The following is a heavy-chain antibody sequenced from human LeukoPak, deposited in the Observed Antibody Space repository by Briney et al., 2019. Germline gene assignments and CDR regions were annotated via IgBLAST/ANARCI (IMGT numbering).Heavy chain of an antibody. V-gene: IGHV1-2*02. CDR1: GYTFSGYY. CDR3: ARGGYSGTEKPNDY. Sequence: GASVKVSCKAFGYTFSGYYIHWVRQAPGQGLEWMGWINPNNGDTYLAQKFQGRVTMTRDTSISAAYLELRTLRSDDTAVYHCARGGYSGTEKPNDYWGQGTLVTVSS. D-gene: IGHD5-12*01. CDR2: INPNNGDT. J-gene: IGHJ4*02.